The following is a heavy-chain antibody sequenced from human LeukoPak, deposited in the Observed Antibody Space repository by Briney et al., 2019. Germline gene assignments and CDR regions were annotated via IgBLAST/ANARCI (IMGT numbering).Heavy chain of an antibody. D-gene: IGHD6-19*01. CDR2: INPNSGGT. CDR3: ARDGGYSSGWYAFDP. CDR1: GYTFTGHY. Sequence: GASVKVSCKASGYTFTGHYMHWVRQAPGQGLEWMGWINPNSGGTNYAQKLQGRVTMTTDTSTSTAYMELRSLRSDDTAVYYCARDGGYSSGWYAFDPWGQGTLVTVSS. V-gene: IGHV1-2*02. J-gene: IGHJ5*02.